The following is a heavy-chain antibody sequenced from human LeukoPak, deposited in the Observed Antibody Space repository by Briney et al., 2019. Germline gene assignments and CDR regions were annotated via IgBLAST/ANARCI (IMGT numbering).Heavy chain of an antibody. J-gene: IGHJ4*02. CDR3: ARSRGYSYGCDY. CDR1: GGSISSYY. Sequence: KPSETLSLTCTVSGGSISSYYWSWIRQPPGKGLEWIGYIYYSGSTNYNPSLKSRVTISVDTSKNQFSLKLSSVTAADTAVYYCARSRGYSYGCDYWGQGTLVTVSS. CDR2: IYYSGST. V-gene: IGHV4-59*01. D-gene: IGHD5-18*01.